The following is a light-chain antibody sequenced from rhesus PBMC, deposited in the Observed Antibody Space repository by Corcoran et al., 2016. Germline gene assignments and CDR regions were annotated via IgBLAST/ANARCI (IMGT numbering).Light chain of an antibody. V-gene: IGKV1-21*01. CDR3: QHYYSAPWT. CDR2: EAS. CDR1: QGITND. Sequence: DIQMTQSPSSVSASVGDRVTITCRASQGITNDLAWYQQTPGETPKLLIYEASSLQSGIPSRFRGSGSGTDCTLTISDMQSEDFTTYNCQHYYSAPWTFGQGTKVEIK. J-gene: IGKJ1*01.